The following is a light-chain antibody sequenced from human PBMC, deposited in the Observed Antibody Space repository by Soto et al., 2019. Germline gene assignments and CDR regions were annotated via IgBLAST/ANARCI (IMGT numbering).Light chain of an antibody. CDR1: SSDVGSYNL. V-gene: IGLV2-23*03. J-gene: IGLJ1*01. Sequence: QSVLTQPASVSGSPGQSITISCTGTSSDVGSYNLVSWYQQHPGKAPKLMIYEGSKRPSGVSNRFSGSKSGNTASLTISGLQAEDEADYYCCSYAGSSTFPVFGTVTKVTVL. CDR2: EGS. CDR3: CSYAGSSTFPV.